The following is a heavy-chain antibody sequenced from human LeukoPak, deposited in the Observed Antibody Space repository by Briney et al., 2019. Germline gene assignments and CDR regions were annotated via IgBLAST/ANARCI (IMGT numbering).Heavy chain of an antibody. CDR3: AKDLRRSGGGYDF. CDR2: ISGSGGST. J-gene: IGHJ4*02. CDR1: GFTFSSYA. Sequence: GGSLRLSCAASGFTFSSYAMSWVRQAPWKGLEWVSAISGSGGSTYYADSVKGRFTISRDNSKNTLYLQMNSLRAEDTAVYYCAKDLRRSGGGYDFGGQGTLVTVSS. D-gene: IGHD5-12*01. V-gene: IGHV3-23*01.